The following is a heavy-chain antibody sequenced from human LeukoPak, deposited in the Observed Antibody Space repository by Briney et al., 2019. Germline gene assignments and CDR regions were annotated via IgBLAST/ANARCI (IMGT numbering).Heavy chain of an antibody. Sequence: SETLSLTCTVSGGSISSYYWSWIRQPAGKGLEWIGRTYTSGSTNYNPSLKSRVTMSVDTSKNQFSLKLSSVTAADTAVYYCARVSRKGTATYMDVWGKGTTVTVSS. D-gene: IGHD5-18*01. CDR2: TYTSGST. CDR3: ARVSRKGTATYMDV. J-gene: IGHJ6*03. V-gene: IGHV4-4*07. CDR1: GGSISSYY.